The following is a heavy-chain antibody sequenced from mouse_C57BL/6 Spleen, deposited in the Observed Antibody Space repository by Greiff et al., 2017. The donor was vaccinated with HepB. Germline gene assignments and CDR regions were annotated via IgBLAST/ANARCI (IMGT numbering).Heavy chain of an antibody. D-gene: IGHD3-1*01. V-gene: IGHV1-80*01. CDR1: GYAFSSYW. J-gene: IGHJ4*01. Sequence: QVQLQQSGAELVKPGASVKISCKASGYAFSSYWMNWVKQRPGKGLEWIGQIYPGDGDTNYNGKFKGKATLTEDKSSSTAYLQLSSLTSEDSAFYFCASSGYAYYYAMDYWGQGTSVTVSS. CDR3: ASSGYAYYYAMDY. CDR2: IYPGDGDT.